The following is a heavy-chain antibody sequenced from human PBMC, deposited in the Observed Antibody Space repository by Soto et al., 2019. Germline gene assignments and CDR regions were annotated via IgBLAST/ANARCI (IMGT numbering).Heavy chain of an antibody. CDR3: ARDRTASWFDP. D-gene: IGHD2-21*02. CDR1: GDSFSSYY. J-gene: IGHJ5*02. CDR2: IYYTGVT. Sequence: QVQLQESGPGLVKPSETLSLTCAVSGDSFSSYYWSWIRQPPGKGLEWIGYIYYTGVTSYNPSLKXRVTISVDTSKNQFSLKLSSVTAADTAVYYCARDRTASWFDPWGQGTLVTVSS. V-gene: IGHV4-59*01.